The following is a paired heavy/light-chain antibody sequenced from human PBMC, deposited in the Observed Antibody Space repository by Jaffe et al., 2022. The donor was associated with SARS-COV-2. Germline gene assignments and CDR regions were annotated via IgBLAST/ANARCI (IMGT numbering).Light chain of an antibody. CDR2: ETY. CDR1: SSNIGNNY. CDR3: GTWDSSLSAYV. V-gene: IGLV1-51*02. J-gene: IGLJ1*01. Sequence: QSVLTQPPSVSAAPGQKVTISCSGSSSNIGNNYVSWYQQLPGTAPKLLIYETYRRPSGIPDRFSASKSGTSATLGITGLQTGDEADYYCGTWDSSLSAYVFGTGTKVTVL.
Heavy chain of an antibody. CDR3: ARTALAPQVGAKGDY. V-gene: IGHV1-18*01. J-gene: IGHJ4*02. Sequence: QVQLVQSGDEVKKPGASVKVSCKASGYTFTSYGISWVRQAPGQGLEWMGWISAYNDNTYYAQKVQGRVTMTTDTSTSTAYMELRSLISDDTAMFYCARTALAPQVGAKGDYWGQGTLVTVSS. CDR2: ISAYNDNT. D-gene: IGHD1-26*01. CDR1: GYTFTSYG.